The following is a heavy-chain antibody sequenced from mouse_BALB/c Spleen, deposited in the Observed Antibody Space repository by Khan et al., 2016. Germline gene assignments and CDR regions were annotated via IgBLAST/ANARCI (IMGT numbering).Heavy chain of an antibody. J-gene: IGHJ4*01. Sequence: EVKLLESGPGLVKPSQSLSLTCTVTGYSITSDYAWNWIRQFPGNKLEWMGYISYSGSTSYNPSLKSRISITRDTSKNPFFLQLNSVTTEDTATYYCARRNFPMITNAMDYWGQGTSVTVSS. CDR2: ISYSGST. D-gene: IGHD2-4*01. CDR1: GYSITSDYA. V-gene: IGHV3-2*02. CDR3: ARRNFPMITNAMDY.